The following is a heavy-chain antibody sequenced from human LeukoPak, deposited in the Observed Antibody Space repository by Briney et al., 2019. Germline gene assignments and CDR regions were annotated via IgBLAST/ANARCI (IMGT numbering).Heavy chain of an antibody. J-gene: IGHJ4*02. CDR1: GLTFSAYL. D-gene: IGHD6-19*01. CDR3: VGGIGWLPDY. Sequence: TGGSLKPSCAAPGLTFSAYLGNRVRQAPGKRLQWVANIEHDGSDKNYVDSVKGRFTISRDNRANSMYLQMNNLRVEDTGVYYCVGGIGWLPDYWGQGTLVTVSS. CDR2: IEHDGSDK. V-gene: IGHV3-7*01.